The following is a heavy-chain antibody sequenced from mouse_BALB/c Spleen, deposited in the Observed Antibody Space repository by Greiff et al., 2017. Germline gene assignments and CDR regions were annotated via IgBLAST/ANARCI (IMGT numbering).Heavy chain of an antibody. CDR1: GYTFTSYT. J-gene: IGHJ3*01. Sequence: VQLQQSGAELARPGASVKMSCKASGYTFTSYTMHWVNQRPGQGLEWIGYINPSSGYTNYNQKFKDKATLTADKSSSTAYMQLSSLTSEDSAVYYCARGDYGSSSFAYWGQGTLVTVSA. CDR3: ARGDYGSSSFAY. D-gene: IGHD1-1*01. CDR2: INPSSGYT. V-gene: IGHV1-4*01.